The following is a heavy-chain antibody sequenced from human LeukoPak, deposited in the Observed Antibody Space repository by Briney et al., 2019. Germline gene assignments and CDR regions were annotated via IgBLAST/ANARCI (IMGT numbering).Heavy chain of an antibody. D-gene: IGHD5-12*01. Sequence: GASVKVSCKASGYSFTAYYIHWVRQAPGQGLQWMGWINPNSGGTIYAQKFQGRVTMTRDTSISTAYMELTRLTSDDTAVYYCARGSIVATRFDYWGQGTLVTVSS. J-gene: IGHJ4*02. CDR2: INPNSGGT. V-gene: IGHV1-2*02. CDR1: GYSFTAYY. CDR3: ARGSIVATRFDY.